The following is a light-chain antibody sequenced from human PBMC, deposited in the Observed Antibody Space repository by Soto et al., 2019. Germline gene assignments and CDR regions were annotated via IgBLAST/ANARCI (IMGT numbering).Light chain of an antibody. J-gene: IGKJ3*01. V-gene: IGKV3-20*01. CDR1: QSVSSSY. CDR2: GAS. CDR3: QQYGSSFT. Sequence: EIVLTQSPGTLSLSPGERATLSCRASQSVSSSYLAWYQKKPGQAPRLLIYGASSRATGIPDRFSGSESGTDFTLTISRLEPEDFAVYYCQQYGSSFTFGPGTKVDIK.